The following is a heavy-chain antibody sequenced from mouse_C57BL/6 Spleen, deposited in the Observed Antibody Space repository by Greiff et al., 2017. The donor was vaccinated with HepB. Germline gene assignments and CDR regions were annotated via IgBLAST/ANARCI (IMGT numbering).Heavy chain of an antibody. D-gene: IGHD3-2*02. Sequence: DVQLVESGGGLVKPGGSLKLSCAASGFTFSDYGMHWVRQAPEKGLEWVAYISSGSSTIYYADTVKGRFTISRDNAKNTLFLQMTSLRSEDTAMYYCARKDSSGYVVAMDYWGQGTSVTVSS. CDR1: GFTFSDYG. J-gene: IGHJ4*01. CDR3: ARKDSSGYVVAMDY. V-gene: IGHV5-17*01. CDR2: ISSGSSTI.